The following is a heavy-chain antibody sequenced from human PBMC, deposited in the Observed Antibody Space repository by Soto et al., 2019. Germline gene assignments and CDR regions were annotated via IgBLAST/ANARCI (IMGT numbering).Heavy chain of an antibody. D-gene: IGHD3-22*01. Sequence: GGSLRLSCAASGFTFSSYAMSWVRQAPGKGLEWVSAISGSGGNTYYADSVKGRFTTSRDNAKNSLFLQLNSLRAEDTAVYYCARTGSLLPFAYWGQGILVTVSS. J-gene: IGHJ4*02. CDR3: ARTGSLLPFAY. CDR1: GFTFSSYA. V-gene: IGHV3-23*01. CDR2: ISGSGGNT.